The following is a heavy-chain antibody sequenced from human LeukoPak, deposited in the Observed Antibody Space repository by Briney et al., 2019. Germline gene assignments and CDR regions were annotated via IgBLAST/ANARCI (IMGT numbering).Heavy chain of an antibody. V-gene: IGHV1-46*01. D-gene: IGHD6-13*01. CDR3: AREAFVYSGHSSSWYGGWFDP. J-gene: IGHJ5*02. CDR2: INPSGGST. Sequence: GASVKVSCKASGYTFTSYYMHWVRQAPGQGLEWMGIINPSGGSTSYAQKFQGRVTMTRDMSTSTVYMELSSLRSEDTAVYYCAREAFVYSGHSSSWYGGWFDPWGQGTLVTVSS. CDR1: GYTFTSYY.